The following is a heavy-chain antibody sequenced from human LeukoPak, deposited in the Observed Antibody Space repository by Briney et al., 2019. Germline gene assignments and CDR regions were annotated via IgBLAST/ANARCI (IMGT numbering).Heavy chain of an antibody. CDR3: AGMAGEVY. V-gene: IGHV1-2*02. Sequence: GASVKVSCKASGYTFTGYYMPWVRQAPGQGLEWMGWINTNSGGTNYAQKFEGRVTMTRDTSISTAYMGLSRLRSDDTAVNYCAGMAGEVYWGQGTLVTVSS. CDR2: INTNSGGT. CDR1: GYTFTGYY. J-gene: IGHJ4*02.